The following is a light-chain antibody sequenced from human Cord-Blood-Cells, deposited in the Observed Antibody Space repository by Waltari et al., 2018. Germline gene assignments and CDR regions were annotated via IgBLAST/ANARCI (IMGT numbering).Light chain of an antibody. J-gene: IGKJ4*01. V-gene: IGKV1-33*01. CDR3: QQYDNLPLT. CDR2: DAS. Sequence: DIQMTQSPSSLSASVGDRVTITCQASQEISNYLNWYQQKPGKDPKLLIYDASNLETGVPSRFSGSGSGTDFTFTISSLQPEDIATYYCQQYDNLPLTFGGRTKVEIK. CDR1: QEISNY.